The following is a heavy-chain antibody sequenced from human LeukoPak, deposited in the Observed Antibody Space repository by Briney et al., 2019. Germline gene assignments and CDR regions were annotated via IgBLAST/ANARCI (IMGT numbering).Heavy chain of an antibody. D-gene: IGHD3-22*01. CDR2: INPSGGST. Sequence: ASVKVSCKASGYSFTRFYMQWVLQAPGQGLQWMGIINPSGGSTNYTQKFQGRATMTRDTSTTTVYMELSSLRSEASTVYYCTGASYSSGYYAPQHYFDYWGQGTPVTVSS. CDR3: TGASYSSGYYAPQHYFDY. J-gene: IGHJ4*02. CDR1: GYSFTRFY. V-gene: IGHV1-46*03.